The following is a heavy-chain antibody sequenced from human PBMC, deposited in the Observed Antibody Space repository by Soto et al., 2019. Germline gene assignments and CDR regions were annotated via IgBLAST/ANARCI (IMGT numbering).Heavy chain of an antibody. CDR1: GDSMTSSSYY. CDR3: ARHTRNQYDP. CDR2: IYYSERTSYNSGST. Sequence: SETLSLTCTVSGDSMTSSSYYWGWIRQPPGKGLEWIGSIYYSERTSYNSGSTYYSPSLKSRVTISGDTSKSQFSLKLSSVTAADTAVYYCARHTRNQYDPWGQGTLVTVSS. V-gene: IGHV4-39*01. D-gene: IGHD2-2*01. J-gene: IGHJ5*02.